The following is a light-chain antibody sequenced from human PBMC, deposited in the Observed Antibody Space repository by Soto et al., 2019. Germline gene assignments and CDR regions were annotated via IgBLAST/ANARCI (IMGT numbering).Light chain of an antibody. V-gene: IGKV3-15*01. CDR3: QQYNNWPPWT. CDR2: GAS. Sequence: EIVMTQSPATLSVSPGERATLSCRASQSVSSNLAWYQQKPGQAPRLLIYGASTRATGIPARFSGSGSGTDFTVNISSLQPEDFAVYCCQQYNNWPPWTFGQGTKVEIK. J-gene: IGKJ1*01. CDR1: QSVSSN.